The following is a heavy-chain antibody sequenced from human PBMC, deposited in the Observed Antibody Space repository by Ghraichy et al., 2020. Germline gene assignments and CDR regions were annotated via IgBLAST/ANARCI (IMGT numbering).Heavy chain of an antibody. J-gene: IGHJ4*02. CDR2: IYYSGST. D-gene: IGHD3-22*01. CDR1: GGSISSSSYY. CDR3: ARSQKSDAMIVVVIFDY. Sequence: SETLSLTCTVSGGSISSSSYYWGWIRQPPGKGLEWIGSIYYSGSTYYNPSLKSRVTISVDTSKNQFSLKLSSVTAADTAVYYCARSQKSDAMIVVVIFDYWGQGTLVTVSS. V-gene: IGHV4-39*01.